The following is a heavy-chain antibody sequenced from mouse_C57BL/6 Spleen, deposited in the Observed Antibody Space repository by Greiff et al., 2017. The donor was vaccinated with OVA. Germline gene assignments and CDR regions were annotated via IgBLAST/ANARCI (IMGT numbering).Heavy chain of an antibody. J-gene: IGHJ2*01. D-gene: IGHD1-1*01. Sequence: QVQLQQSGPELVKPGASVKISCKASGYAFRSSWMNWVKQRPGKGLEWIGRIYPGDGDTNYNGKFKGKATLTADKSSSTAYMQLSSLTSEDSAVYFCAEEGITTVVANWGQGTTLTVSS. CDR3: AEEGITTVVAN. V-gene: IGHV1-82*01. CDR2: IYPGDGDT. CDR1: GYAFRSSW.